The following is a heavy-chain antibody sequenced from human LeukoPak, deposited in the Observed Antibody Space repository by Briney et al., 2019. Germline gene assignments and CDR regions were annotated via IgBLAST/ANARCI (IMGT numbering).Heavy chain of an antibody. Sequence: SVKVSCKASGGTFSSYAISGVRQAPGQGLEWMGGIIPIFGTANYAQKFQGRVTITADESTSTAYMELSSLRSEDTAVYYCATRYCSGGSCYPTPLDYWGQGTLVTVSS. J-gene: IGHJ4*02. D-gene: IGHD2-15*01. CDR2: IIPIFGTA. V-gene: IGHV1-69*13. CDR3: ATRYCSGGSCYPTPLDY. CDR1: GGTFSSYA.